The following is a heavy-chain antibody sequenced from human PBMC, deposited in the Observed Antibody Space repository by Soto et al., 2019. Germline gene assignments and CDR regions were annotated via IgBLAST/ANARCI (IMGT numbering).Heavy chain of an antibody. Sequence: QLQLQESGSGLVKPSQTLSLTCAVSGGSISSGGYSWSWIRQPPGKGLEWIGYIYHSGSTYYNPSLXRXVXTPXDRARNQFSLKLSSVTAADTAVYYCARGQVVAAQHWGQGTLVTVSS. J-gene: IGHJ4*02. V-gene: IGHV4-30-2*01. CDR1: GGSISSGGYS. CDR3: ARGQVVAAQH. CDR2: IYHSGST. D-gene: IGHD2-15*01.